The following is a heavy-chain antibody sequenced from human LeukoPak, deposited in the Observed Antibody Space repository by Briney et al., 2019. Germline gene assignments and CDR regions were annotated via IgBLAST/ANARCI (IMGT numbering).Heavy chain of an antibody. CDR1: GGTFSSYA. D-gene: IGHD1-26*01. CDR2: IIPILGIA. J-gene: IGHJ4*02. CDR3: ARAARGIVGATDN. V-gene: IGHV1-69*04. Sequence: SVKVSCKASGGTFSSYAISWVRQAPGQGLEWMGRIIPILGIANYAQKFQGRVTITADKSTSTAYMELSSLRSEDTAVYYCARAARGIVGATDNWGQGTLVTVSS.